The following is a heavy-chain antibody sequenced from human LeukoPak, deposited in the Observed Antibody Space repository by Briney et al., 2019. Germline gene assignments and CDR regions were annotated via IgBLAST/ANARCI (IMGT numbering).Heavy chain of an antibody. D-gene: IGHD3-10*01. CDR1: GDSISSSNSY. V-gene: IGHV4-39*01. CDR2: IYYSGNT. CDR3: ARSRGYYGSGSYYNPGIFGY. J-gene: IGHJ4*02. Sequence: SETLSLTCTVSGDSISSSNSYWGWIRQPPGRGLEWIGSIYYSGNTYYNASLKSRVTISVDTSKNQFSLKLSSVTAADTAVYYCARSRGYYGSGSYYNPGIFGYWGQGTLVTVSS.